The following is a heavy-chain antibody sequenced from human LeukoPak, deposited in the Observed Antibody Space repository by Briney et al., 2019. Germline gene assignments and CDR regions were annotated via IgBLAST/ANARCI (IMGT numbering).Heavy chain of an antibody. Sequence: PSETLSLTCTVSGGSISSYYWSWIRQPPGKGLEWIGYIYNSGSINYNPSLKSRVTTSVDMSKKQFSLKLSSVTAADTAVYYCARLRITGGHYYQHGLDVWGQGTTVTVSS. V-gene: IGHV4-59*08. D-gene: IGHD2-8*02. CDR1: GGSISSYY. J-gene: IGHJ6*02. CDR2: IYNSGSI. CDR3: ARLRITGGHYYQHGLDV.